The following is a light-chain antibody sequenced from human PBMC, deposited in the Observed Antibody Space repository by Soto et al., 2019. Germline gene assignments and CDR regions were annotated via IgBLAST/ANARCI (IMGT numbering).Light chain of an antibody. J-gene: IGLJ1*01. V-gene: IGLV1-40*01. CDR3: QSYDSSLSGYV. Sequence: QSVLTQPPSVSGAPGQTVTISCSGSSSNIGASYDVHWYEHLPGTAPKLLIYGNSNRPSGVPDRFSGSKSGTSASLAITGLQAEDEADYYCQSYDSSLSGYVFGTGTKVTVL. CDR2: GNS. CDR1: SSNIGASYD.